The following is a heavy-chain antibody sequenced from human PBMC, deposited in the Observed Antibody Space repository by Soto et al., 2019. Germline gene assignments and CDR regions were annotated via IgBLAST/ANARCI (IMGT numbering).Heavy chain of an antibody. CDR1: GVSVSNRTHY. CDR2: LYYGGT. D-gene: IGHD3-22*01. J-gene: IGHJ6*02. Sequence: PSETLSLTCEFSGVSVSNRTHYWTWIRQPPGKGLEWIGFLYYGGTNYNPSLKSRLTIALDTSKNQISLNLSSVTAADTAVYYCVRELGLNARPDDKYYYYPLDVWGQGTKVTVYS. V-gene: IGHV4-61*01. CDR3: VRELGLNARPDDKYYYYPLDV.